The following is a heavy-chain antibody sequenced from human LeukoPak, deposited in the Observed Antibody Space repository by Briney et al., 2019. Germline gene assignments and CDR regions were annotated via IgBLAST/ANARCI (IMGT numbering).Heavy chain of an antibody. CDR3: ARGQDYFDY. J-gene: IGHJ4*02. V-gene: IGHV4-59*01. Sequence: SETLSLTCPVYGGSISSYYWSWIRQPPGKGLEWIGYIYYSGSTNYNPPHKSRVTISVGTAKNQFSLKLSSVTAADTAVYCCARGQDYFDYWGQGTLVTVSS. CDR2: IYYSGST. CDR1: GGSISSYY.